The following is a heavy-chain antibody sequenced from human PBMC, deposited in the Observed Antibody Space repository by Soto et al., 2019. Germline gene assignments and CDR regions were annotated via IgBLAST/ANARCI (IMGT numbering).Heavy chain of an antibody. V-gene: IGHV1-3*01. Sequence: ASVKVSCKASGYTFTRSGISWVRQAPGQGPEWMGWINAGNGNTKYSQKFQGRVTITRDTSASTAYMELSSLRSEDTAVYYCAREGSKLRYFDWLSHPDWFDPWGQGTLVTVSS. CDR1: GYTFTRSG. J-gene: IGHJ5*02. CDR3: AREGSKLRYFDWLSHPDWFDP. D-gene: IGHD3-9*01. CDR2: INAGNGNT.